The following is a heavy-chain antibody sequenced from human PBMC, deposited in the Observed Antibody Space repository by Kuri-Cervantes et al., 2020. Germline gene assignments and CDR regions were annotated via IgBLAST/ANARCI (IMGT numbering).Heavy chain of an antibody. J-gene: IGHJ4*02. CDR2: INPSDGST. D-gene: IGHD3-9*01. CDR1: GYTFTSYY. CDR3: ARVRQSRLRHFDWYRTYYFDY. V-gene: IGHV1-46*01. Sequence: ASVKVSCQASGYTFTSYYMHWVRQAPGQGLEWMGIINPSDGSTSYEQKFQGRVTMTSDRSTSTVNMELRRLRSEDTDVDYFARVRQSRLRHFDWYRTYYFDYWGQGTLVTVSS.